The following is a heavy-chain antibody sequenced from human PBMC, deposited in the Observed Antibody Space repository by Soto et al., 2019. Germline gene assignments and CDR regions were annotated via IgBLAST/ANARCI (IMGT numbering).Heavy chain of an antibody. Sequence: EVQLLESGGGLVQPGGSLRLSCAASGFTFSSYAMNWVRQAPGKGLEWVSVISGSGGSTYYADSVKGRFTISRDNPKNTLSLQMNSLRAEDTAVYYCAKRNYGSEFDYWGQGTLVTVSS. CDR1: GFTFSSYA. CDR2: ISGSGGST. D-gene: IGHD3-10*01. CDR3: AKRNYGSEFDY. J-gene: IGHJ4*02. V-gene: IGHV3-23*01.